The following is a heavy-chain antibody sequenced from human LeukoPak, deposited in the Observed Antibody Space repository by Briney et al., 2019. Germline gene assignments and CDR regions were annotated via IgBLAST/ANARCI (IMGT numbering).Heavy chain of an antibody. CDR3: TRVGQSYSTSGQALDH. CDR1: GFTFSTFA. D-gene: IGHD2-8*01. Sequence: GGSLRLSCAASGFTFSTFAMIWVRQPPGKGLEWVSYISSSGSTIYYADSVKGRFTISRDNAKNSLYLQMNSLRAEDTAVYYCTRVGQSYSTSGQALDHWGQGTLVTVSS. V-gene: IGHV3-48*03. J-gene: IGHJ4*02. CDR2: ISSSGSTI.